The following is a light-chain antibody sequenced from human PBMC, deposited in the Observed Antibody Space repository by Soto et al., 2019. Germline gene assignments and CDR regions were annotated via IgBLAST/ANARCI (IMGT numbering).Light chain of an antibody. CDR3: LQYGGLPRT. CDR1: ETISTF. CDR2: AAS. J-gene: IGKJ1*01. V-gene: IGKV1-39*01. Sequence: DIQMTQSPVSLSASVGDRVTITCRASETISTFVNWYQQKPGTAPKLLICAASTLQSGVPSRFSGSGSGTDFTLTITRLEPEDFAVYFCLQYGGLPRTFGQGTKVDI.